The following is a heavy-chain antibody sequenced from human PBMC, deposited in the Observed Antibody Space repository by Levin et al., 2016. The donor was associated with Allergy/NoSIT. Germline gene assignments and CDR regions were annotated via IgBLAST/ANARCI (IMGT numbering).Heavy chain of an antibody. J-gene: IGHJ4*02. CDR2: ISGDSSDT. CDR1: GFTFSDHY. CDR3: VRDITKPGDFYYFDY. V-gene: IGHV3-11*05. D-gene: IGHD3-3*01. Sequence: GGSLRLSCVVSGFTFSDHYMSWIRQAPGEGPEWISYISGDSSDTNYADSMKARFTVSRDNAKNTLYLQLNSLKVEDTAVYFCVRDITKPGDFYYFDYWGQGTLVTVSS.